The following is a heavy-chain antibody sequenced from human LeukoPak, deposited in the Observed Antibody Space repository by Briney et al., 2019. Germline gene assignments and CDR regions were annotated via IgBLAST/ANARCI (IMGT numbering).Heavy chain of an antibody. D-gene: IGHD4-17*01. CDR1: GGTFSSYA. J-gene: IGHJ3*02. Sequence: SVKVSCKASGGTFSSYAISWVRQAPGQGLEWMGGIIPIFGTANYAQKFQGRVTITADESTSTAYMELSSLRSEDTAVYYCATGGSTVTSHLNAFDIWGQGTMVTVSS. CDR2: IIPIFGTA. CDR3: ATGGSTVTSHLNAFDI. V-gene: IGHV1-69*13.